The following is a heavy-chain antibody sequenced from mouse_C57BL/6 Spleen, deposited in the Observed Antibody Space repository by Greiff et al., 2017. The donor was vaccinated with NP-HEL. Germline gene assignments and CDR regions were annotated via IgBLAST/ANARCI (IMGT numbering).Heavy chain of an antibody. J-gene: IGHJ4*01. CDR2: IYPGSGST. Sequence: VQLQQSGAELVKPGASVKMSCKASGYTFTSYWITWVKQRPGQGLEWIGDIYPGSGSTNYNEKFKSKATLTVDTSSSTAYMQLSSLTSEDSAVYYCARGHDCYYTFSMDYWGQGTSVTVSS. CDR3: ARGHDCYYTFSMDY. V-gene: IGHV1-55*01. D-gene: IGHD2-3*01. CDR1: GYTFTSYW.